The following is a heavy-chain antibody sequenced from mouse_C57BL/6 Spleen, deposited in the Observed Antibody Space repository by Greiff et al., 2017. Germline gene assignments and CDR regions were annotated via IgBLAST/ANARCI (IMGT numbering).Heavy chain of an antibody. J-gene: IGHJ2*01. Sequence: EVNVVESGGGLVKPGGSLKLSCAASGFTFSSYAMSWVRQTPEKRLEWVATISDGGSYIYYPDNVKGRFTISRDNAKNNLYLQMSHLKSENTAMYYCAREQDDYADYWGQGTTLTVSS. V-gene: IGHV5-4*01. D-gene: IGHD2-4*01. CDR1: GFTFSSYA. CDR3: AREQDDYADY. CDR2: ISDGGSYI.